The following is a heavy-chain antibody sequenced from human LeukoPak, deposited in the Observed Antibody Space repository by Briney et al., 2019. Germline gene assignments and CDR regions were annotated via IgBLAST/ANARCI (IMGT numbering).Heavy chain of an antibody. J-gene: IGHJ4*02. V-gene: IGHV3-33*03. CDR2: IWYDGSNK. D-gene: IGHD5-24*01. CDR3: AKGPQRWLQYGPFDY. Sequence: GGSLRLSCAASGFTFSSYGKQWVRQAPGKGLEWVAVIWYDGSNKYYADSVKGRFTISRDNAKNSLYLQMNSLRAEDMALYYCAKGPQRWLQYGPFDYWGQGTLVTVSS. CDR1: GFTFSSYG.